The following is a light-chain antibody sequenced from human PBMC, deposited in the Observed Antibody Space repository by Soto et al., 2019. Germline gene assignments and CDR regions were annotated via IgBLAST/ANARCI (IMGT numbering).Light chain of an antibody. CDR3: QQSGSPNLS. CDR1: RSISNW. J-gene: IGKJ4*01. V-gene: IGKV1-5*01. CDR2: DAS. Sequence: DIQMTQSPSTLSASVGDRVTITCRASRSISNWLAWYQQRPGIAPKLLIFDASILQSGVPSRFSGSGSGTEFTLSISRLQTEDFAVYYCQQSGSPNLSCGGGTQVDIK.